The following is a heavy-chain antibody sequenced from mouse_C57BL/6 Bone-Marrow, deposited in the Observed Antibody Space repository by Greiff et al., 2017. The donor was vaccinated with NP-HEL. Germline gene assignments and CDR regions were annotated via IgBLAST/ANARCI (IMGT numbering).Heavy chain of an antibody. Sequence: EVKLQESGGGLVQPGGSMKLSCAASGFTFSDAWMDWVRQSPEKGLEWVADIRHKANNHATYYAESVKGRFTISRDDSKSSVYLQMSSLRAEDTGIYYRTSPEDYDAYWGQGTLVTVSA. CDR1: GFTFSDAW. J-gene: IGHJ3*01. CDR2: IRHKANNHAT. CDR3: TSPEDYDAY. V-gene: IGHV6-6*01. D-gene: IGHD2-4*01.